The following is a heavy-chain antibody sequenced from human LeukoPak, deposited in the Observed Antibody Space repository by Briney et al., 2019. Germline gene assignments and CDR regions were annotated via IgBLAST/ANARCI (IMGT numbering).Heavy chain of an antibody. CDR2: ISGSGGST. J-gene: IGHJ6*02. V-gene: IGHV3-23*01. CDR3: AKDFTVAGTEAYYYYYGMDV. Sequence: GGSLRLSCAVSGFTFTNYAMSWVRQAPGKGLEWVSAISGSGGSTYYADSVKGRFTISRDNSKNTLYLQMNSLRAEDTAVYYCAKDFTVAGTEAYYYYYGMDVWGQGTTVTVSS. D-gene: IGHD6-19*01. CDR1: GFTFTNYA.